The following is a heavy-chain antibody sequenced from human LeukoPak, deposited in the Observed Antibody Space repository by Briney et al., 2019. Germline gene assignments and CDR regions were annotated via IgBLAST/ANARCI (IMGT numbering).Heavy chain of an antibody. CDR2: INGEGGT. J-gene: IGHJ4*02. D-gene: IGHD3-10*01. CDR3: ARDLVYGSGSCGH. V-gene: IGHV3-74*01. CDR1: GFTFSNYW. Sequence: GGSLRLSCAAPGFTFSNYWMQWVRQAPGKGLVWVSRINGEGGTSYADSVKGRFTISRDNAKNTVHLQMNSLRAEDTAVYYCARDLVYGSGSCGHWGQGTLVTVSS.